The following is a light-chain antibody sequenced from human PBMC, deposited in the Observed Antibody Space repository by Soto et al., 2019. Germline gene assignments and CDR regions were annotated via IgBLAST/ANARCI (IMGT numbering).Light chain of an antibody. Sequence: QSALTQPASVSGSPGQSITISCTGTSNDVGIYNSVSWFQHHPGKGPKLVIYDVSNRPSGVSNRFSGSKSGNTASLTISGLQAEDEADYHCSSYTISSTYVFGTRTKVTVL. V-gene: IGLV2-14*01. J-gene: IGLJ1*01. CDR1: SNDVGIYNS. CDR3: SSYTISSTYV. CDR2: DVS.